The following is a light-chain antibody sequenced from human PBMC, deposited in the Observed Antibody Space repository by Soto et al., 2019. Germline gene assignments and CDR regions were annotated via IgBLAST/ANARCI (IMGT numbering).Light chain of an antibody. Sequence: EIVMTQSPATLSLSPGERATLSCRASQSVGSYLAWYQQKPGQAPRLLIYYASNRATGIPARFSGSGSETDFTLTISSLEPEDFAVYYCQQRSKWPLTFGGGTKVEIK. CDR3: QQRSKWPLT. V-gene: IGKV3-11*01. J-gene: IGKJ4*01. CDR1: QSVGSY. CDR2: YAS.